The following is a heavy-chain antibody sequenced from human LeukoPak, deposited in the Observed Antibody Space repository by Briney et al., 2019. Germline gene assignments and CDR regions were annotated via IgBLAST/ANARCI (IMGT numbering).Heavy chain of an antibody. D-gene: IGHD5-12*01. CDR2: IYSCGST. Sequence: GGSLRLSCAASGFTVSSNYMSWVRQAPGKGLEWVSVIYSCGSTYYADSVKGRFTISRDNSKNTLSLQMSSLRAEDTAVYYCAKRATDDSLDIWGQGTMVTVSS. J-gene: IGHJ3*02. CDR1: GFTVSSNY. V-gene: IGHV3-66*03. CDR3: AKRATDDSLDI.